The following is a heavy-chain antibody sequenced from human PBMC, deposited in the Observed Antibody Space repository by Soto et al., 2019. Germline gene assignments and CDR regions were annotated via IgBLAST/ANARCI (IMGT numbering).Heavy chain of an antibody. Sequence: SETLSLTCSVYSGSISSFSWSWIRQPPGKGLEWIGYVYYSGSTSYNPSLKSRLTISVDTSKNQISLKLGSVTAADTAVYYCATSPPAMVAPNIWGQGTLVTVSS. CDR1: SGSISSFS. CDR2: VYYSGST. D-gene: IGHD5-18*01. CDR3: ATSPPAMVAPNI. V-gene: IGHV4-59*01. J-gene: IGHJ4*02.